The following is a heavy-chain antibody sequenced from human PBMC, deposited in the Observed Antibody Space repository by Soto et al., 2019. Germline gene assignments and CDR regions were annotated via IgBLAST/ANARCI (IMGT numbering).Heavy chain of an antibody. CDR2: INWNGVNK. Sequence: SLRLSCGTSGFMFEDCAMHWGRQAPGKGLEWVSGINWNGVNKGYADSVLGRFTISRDNAKKSLFLEMNYLRPEDTALYFCAQHADSSGELWGYFQKWGQGT. J-gene: IGHJ1*01. D-gene: IGHD3-10*01. CDR3: AQHADSSGELWGYFQK. V-gene: IGHV3-9*01. CDR1: GFMFEDCA.